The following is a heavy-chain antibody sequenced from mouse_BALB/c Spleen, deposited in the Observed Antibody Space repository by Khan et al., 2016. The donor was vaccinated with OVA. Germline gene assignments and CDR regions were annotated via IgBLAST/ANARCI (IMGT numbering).Heavy chain of an antibody. J-gene: IGHJ2*01. CDR1: GYTFTTYW. Sequence: VQLQQSGAELAKPGASVKMSCKASGYTFTTYWMHWVKQRPGQGLEWIGYINPTSGYTDYNERFKDKATLSADKSSSTAYMQLSSLTSEDSAVYYSTRDRIDYWGQGTTLTGSS. V-gene: IGHV1-7*01. CDR2: INPTSGYT. CDR3: TRDRIDY.